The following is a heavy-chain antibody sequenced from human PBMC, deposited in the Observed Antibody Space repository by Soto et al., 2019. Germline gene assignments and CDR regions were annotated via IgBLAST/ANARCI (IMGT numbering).Heavy chain of an antibody. CDR1: GFMFRDYP. CDR3: AKRSIINGGAFDM. V-gene: IGHV3-23*01. CDR2: TTATGGST. D-gene: IGHD3-3*02. Sequence: EVQLLESGGGFVQPGGSLRLSCVVSGFMFRDYPMGWVRQAPGKGLEWVSATTATGGSTFYADSVKGRFTISRDNSINTLYLQMNNLRVEDSVVYSCAKRSIINGGAFDMWGQGTMVTVSS. J-gene: IGHJ3*02.